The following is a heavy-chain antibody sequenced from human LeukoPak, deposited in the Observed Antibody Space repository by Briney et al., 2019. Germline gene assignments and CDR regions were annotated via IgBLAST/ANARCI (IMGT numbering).Heavy chain of an antibody. CDR2: IKAGGSEK. CDR1: GFSLSGHW. CDR3: AYRNNFEY. V-gene: IGHV3-7*05. J-gene: IGHJ4*02. D-gene: IGHD1-26*01. Sequence: GGSLRLSCATSGFSLSGHWMNWVRQPPGKGLEWVANIKAGGSEKYYVDSVKGRFTISRDDAKGTVDLQMDNLRTEDTAVYYCAYRNNFEYWGQGTLVTVSS.